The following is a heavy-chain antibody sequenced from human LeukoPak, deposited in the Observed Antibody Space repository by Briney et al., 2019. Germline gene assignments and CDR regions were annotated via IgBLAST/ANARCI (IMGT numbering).Heavy chain of an antibody. V-gene: IGHV4-30-2*01. J-gene: IGHJ4*02. CDR3: ARGDDYLFDY. CDR2: IYHSGST. Sequence: PSQTLSLTCTVSGGSISSGGYYWSWIRQPPGKGLEWIGYIYHSGSTYYNPSLKSRVTISVDRSKNQFSLKLSSVTAADTAVYYCARGDDYLFDYWGQGTLVTVSS. D-gene: IGHD2/OR15-2a*01. CDR1: GGSISSGGYY.